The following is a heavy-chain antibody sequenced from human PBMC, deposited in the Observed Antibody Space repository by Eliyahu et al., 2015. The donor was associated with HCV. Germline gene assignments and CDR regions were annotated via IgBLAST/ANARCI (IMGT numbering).Heavy chain of an antibody. D-gene: IGHD3-22*01. CDR2: ISFDGSNT. CDR3: AKLSLIGNRYYYDRSGSSNFEY. Sequence: QVQLVESGGGVGQPGTSLRLSCAASGXIFSDSGIHWVRQAPGKGLEWVAGISFDGSNTEYADPLKGRFTISRDNSKSTVFLQMTSLRPEDTATYYCAKLSLIGNRYYYDRSGSSNFEYWGRGALVTVSS. CDR1: GXIFSDSG. V-gene: IGHV3-30*18. J-gene: IGHJ4*02.